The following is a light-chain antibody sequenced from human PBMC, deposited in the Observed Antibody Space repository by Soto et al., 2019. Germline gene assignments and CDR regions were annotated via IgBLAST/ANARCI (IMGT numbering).Light chain of an antibody. Sequence: EIVLTQSPGTLSLSPGERATLSCRASQLVSSNYLAWYQQKPGQVHRLIIYAASSRPAAIPDRFSGSGSGTDFTLTISRLEPEDFAVYYCQQYGSSPTFGQGNTVESK. V-gene: IGKV3-20*01. CDR3: QQYGSSPT. CDR2: AAS. J-gene: IGKJ1*01. CDR1: QLVSSNY.